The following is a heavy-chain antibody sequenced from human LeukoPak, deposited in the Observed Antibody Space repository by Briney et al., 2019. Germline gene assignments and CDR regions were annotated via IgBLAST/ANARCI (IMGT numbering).Heavy chain of an antibody. CDR2: LSGSGGST. Sequence: PGGSLRLSCAASGFTFSSYAMSWVRQAPGKGLEWVSALSGSGGSTYYADSVKGRFTISRDNSQNTLYLQMNSLRAEDTAVYYCAKDWARSDKRYYFDYWGQGTLVTVSS. CDR1: GFTFSSYA. V-gene: IGHV3-23*01. J-gene: IGHJ4*02. CDR3: AKDWARSDKRYYFDY. D-gene: IGHD5-24*01.